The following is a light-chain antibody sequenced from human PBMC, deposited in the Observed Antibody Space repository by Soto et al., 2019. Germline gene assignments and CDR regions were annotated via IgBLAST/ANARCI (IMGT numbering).Light chain of an antibody. V-gene: IGLV1-40*01. Sequence: QSALTQPPSVSGAPGQRVTISCTGSLSNIGAGYEVHWYQQLPGTAPKLLISGHNNRPSGVPDRFFGSKSGTSASLTIIGLQADDEAEYFCQSFDSSLSGSGVFGGGTKVTVL. CDR2: GHN. CDR1: LSNIGAGYE. CDR3: QSFDSSLSGSGV. J-gene: IGLJ3*02.